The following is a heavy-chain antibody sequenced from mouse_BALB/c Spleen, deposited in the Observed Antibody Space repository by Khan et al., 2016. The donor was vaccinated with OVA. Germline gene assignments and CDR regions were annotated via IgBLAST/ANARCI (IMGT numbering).Heavy chain of an antibody. D-gene: IGHD2-14*01. CDR2: IWGGGGT. J-gene: IGHJ4*01. CDR3: ARAYYRYDGYYAMDY. CDR1: GFSLSRYN. V-gene: IGHV2-6-4*01. Sequence: VQLQESGPGLVAPSQSLSITCTVSGFSLSRYNIHLVRQPPGKGLEWLGMIWGGGGTVYNSTLKLRLSISKDNSKSEVFLKMNSLQTDDTAMYYCARAYYRYDGYYAMDYWGQGTSVTVSS.